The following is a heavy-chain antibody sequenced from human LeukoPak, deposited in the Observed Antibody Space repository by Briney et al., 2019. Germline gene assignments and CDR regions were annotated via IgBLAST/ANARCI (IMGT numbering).Heavy chain of an antibody. D-gene: IGHD3-10*01. CDR3: AKVPDGSPRGYWYFDL. CDR2: ISASGGST. J-gene: IGHJ2*01. Sequence: GGSLRLSCAASGFTFSSYAMSWVRQAPGKGLEWVSTISASGGSTYFVESVKGRVAISRDNSKDTLYVQMTSLRAEDTAVYSCAKVPDGSPRGYWYFDLWGRGTLVTVSS. V-gene: IGHV3-23*01. CDR1: GFTFSSYA.